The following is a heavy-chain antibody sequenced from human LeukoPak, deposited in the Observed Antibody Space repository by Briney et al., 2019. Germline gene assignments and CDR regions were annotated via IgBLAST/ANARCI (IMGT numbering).Heavy chain of an antibody. D-gene: IGHD2-15*01. J-gene: IGHJ4*02. CDR2: IWYDGSNK. Sequence: PGGSLRLSCAASGFTFSSYGMHWVRQAPGKGLEWVAFIWYDGSNKYYADSVKGRFTISRDNSKNTLYLQMNSLRAEDTAVYYCAKGVLHELYVLDYWGQGTLVTVSS. CDR3: AKGVLHELYVLDY. V-gene: IGHV3-30*02. CDR1: GFTFSSYG.